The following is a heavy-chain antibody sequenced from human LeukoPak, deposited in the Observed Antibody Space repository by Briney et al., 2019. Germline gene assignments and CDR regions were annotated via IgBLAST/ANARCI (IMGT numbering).Heavy chain of an antibody. Sequence: GGSLRLSCVASGFTFSSYAMSWVRQAPGKGLEWVSVISTSPYYADSVKGRFSVSRDNSKNTLYLQMNSLRAEDTALYYCAKTSHTSGWYYFDSWGQGTLVTVSS. D-gene: IGHD6-19*01. J-gene: IGHJ4*02. CDR1: GFTFSSYA. CDR3: AKTSHTSGWYYFDS. V-gene: IGHV3-23*01. CDR2: ISTSP.